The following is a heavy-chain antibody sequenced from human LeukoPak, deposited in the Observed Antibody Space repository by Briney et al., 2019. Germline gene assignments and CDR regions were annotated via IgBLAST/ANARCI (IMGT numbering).Heavy chain of an antibody. Sequence: SETLSLTCAVSGVSISSGGYSWSWIRQPPGKGLEWIGYIYHSGSTYYNPSLKSRVTISVDRSKNQFSLKLSPVTAADTAVYYCAREAYGGNSIDYWGQGTLVTVSS. CDR3: AREAYGGNSIDY. D-gene: IGHD4-23*01. CDR1: GVSISSGGYS. CDR2: IYHSGST. V-gene: IGHV4-30-2*01. J-gene: IGHJ4*02.